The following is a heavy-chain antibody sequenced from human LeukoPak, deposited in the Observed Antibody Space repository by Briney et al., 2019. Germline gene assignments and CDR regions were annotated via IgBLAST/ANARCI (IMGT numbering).Heavy chain of an antibody. Sequence: SETLSLTCTVSGGSISSSSYYWGWIRQPPGKGLEWIGTIYYSGSTYYNPSLKSRVTISVDTSKNQFSLKLSSVTAADTAVYYCARVMAVRGVLDAFDIWGQGTMVTVSS. CDR3: ARVMAVRGVLDAFDI. J-gene: IGHJ3*02. V-gene: IGHV4-39*01. CDR2: IYYSGST. D-gene: IGHD3-10*01. CDR1: GGSISSSSYY.